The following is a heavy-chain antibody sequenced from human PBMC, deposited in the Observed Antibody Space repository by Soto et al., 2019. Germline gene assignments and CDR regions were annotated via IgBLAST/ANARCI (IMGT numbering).Heavy chain of an antibody. CDR3: ARETNYGSFDY. CDR1: GFSLSSHN. D-gene: IGHD3-16*01. Sequence: HPGGSLRLSCAASGFSLSSHNMNWVRQAPGKGLQWISYISSGGSSIYYADSVKGRFTISRDNSKNTLYLQMNSLRAEDTAVYYCARETNYGSFDYWGQGTLVTVSS. CDR2: ISSGGSSI. V-gene: IGHV3-48*01. J-gene: IGHJ4*02.